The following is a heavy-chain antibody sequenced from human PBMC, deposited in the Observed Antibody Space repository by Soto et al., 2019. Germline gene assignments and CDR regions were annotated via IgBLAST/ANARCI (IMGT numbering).Heavy chain of an antibody. V-gene: IGHV5-51*01. D-gene: IGHD6-13*01. CDR1: GYSFTSYW. CDR3: ARHYSSSWQYYYYYYGMDV. J-gene: IGHJ6*02. Sequence: GESLKISCKGSGYSFTSYWIGWVRQMPGKGLEWMGIIYPGDSDTRYSPSFQGQVTISADKSISTAYLQWSSLKASDTAMYYCARHYSSSWQYYYYYYGMDVWGQGTTVTV. CDR2: IYPGDSDT.